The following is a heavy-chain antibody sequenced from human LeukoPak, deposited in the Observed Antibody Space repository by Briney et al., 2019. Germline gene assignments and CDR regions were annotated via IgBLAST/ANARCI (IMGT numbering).Heavy chain of an antibody. CDR1: GGSISSYY. CDR3: AREGRFYYGSSRYQPFDY. CDR2: IYSSGNT. J-gene: IGHJ4*02. V-gene: IGHV4-4*07. D-gene: IGHD3-22*01. Sequence: YPSETLSLTCTVSGGSISSYYWSWIRQPAGKGLEWIGRIYSSGNTNYNPSLKSRVTISVDTSKNQFSLKLTSVTAADTALYYCAREGRFYYGSSRYQPFDYWGQGTLVTVSS.